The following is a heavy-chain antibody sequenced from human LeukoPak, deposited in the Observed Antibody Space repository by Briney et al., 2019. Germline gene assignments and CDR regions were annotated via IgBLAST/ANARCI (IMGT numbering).Heavy chain of an antibody. CDR3: ARLEWDGYNPHFDY. D-gene: IGHD5-24*01. V-gene: IGHV4-34*01. J-gene: IGHJ4*02. CDR2: INHSGST. CDR1: GGSFSGYY. Sequence: SETLSLTCAVYGGSFSGYYWSWIRQPPGKGLEWIGEINHSGSTNYNPSLKSRVTISVDTSKNQFSLKLSSVTAADTAVYYCARLEWDGYNPHFDYWGQGTLVTVSS.